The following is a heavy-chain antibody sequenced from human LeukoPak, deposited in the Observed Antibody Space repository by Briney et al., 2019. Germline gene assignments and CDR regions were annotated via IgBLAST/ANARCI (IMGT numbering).Heavy chain of an antibody. CDR2: ISSSSSYI. Sequence: PGGSLRLSCAASGFTFSSYSMNWVRQAPGKGLEWVSSISSSSSYIYYADSVKGRFTISRDNAKNSLYLQMNSLRAEDTAVYYCARELTGRLAAAGTGYFDYWGQGTLVTVSS. CDR3: ARELTGRLAAAGTGYFDY. V-gene: IGHV3-21*01. J-gene: IGHJ4*02. CDR1: GFTFSSYS. D-gene: IGHD6-13*01.